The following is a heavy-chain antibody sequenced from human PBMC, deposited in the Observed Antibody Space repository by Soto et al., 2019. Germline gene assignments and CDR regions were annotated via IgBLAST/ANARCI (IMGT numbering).Heavy chain of an antibody. V-gene: IGHV4-59*01. CDR3: TRVLWEVSDDYVWGSYRSRYYGMDV. CDR1: GGSITGYY. CDR2: IYFAGTT. D-gene: IGHD3-16*02. J-gene: IGHJ6*02. Sequence: SETLSLTCTVSGGSITGYYWSWIRQPPGRVLEWIGYIYFAGTTLYTPSLNSRVTISVDTSKNQFSLKLTSVTAADTAVYYCTRVLWEVSDDYVWGSYRSRYYGMDVWGQGTTVTVSS.